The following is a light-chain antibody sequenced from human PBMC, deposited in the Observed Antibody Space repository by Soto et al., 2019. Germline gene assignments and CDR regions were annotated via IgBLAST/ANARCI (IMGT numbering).Light chain of an antibody. CDR3: AAWDDSLNGWV. CDR2: RNN. CDR1: SSSIGSNS. Sequence: QSVLTQPPSASGTPGQRVTISCSGSSSSIGSNSVSWYQQVPGTAPKLLVYRNNQRPSGVPDRFSGSKSGASASLAISGLQSEDEADFYCAAWDDSLNGWVFGGGTKVTVL. V-gene: IGLV1-44*01. J-gene: IGLJ3*02.